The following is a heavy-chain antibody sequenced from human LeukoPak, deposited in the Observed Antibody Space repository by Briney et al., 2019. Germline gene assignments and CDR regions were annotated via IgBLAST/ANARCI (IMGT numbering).Heavy chain of an antibody. CDR3: ARDPCSSTSCYGVYLDY. CDR2: ISHNGAST. V-gene: IGHV3-64*02. J-gene: IGHJ4*02. D-gene: IGHD2-2*01. Sequence: PGRSLRLSCAASGFTFSTYTMHWVRQAPGKGLEFVSGISHNGASTYYADSVRGRFTISRDNSKNTVFLQMGSLRAEDTAMYYCARDPCSSTSCYGVYLDYWGQGTLVTVSS. CDR1: GFTFSTYT.